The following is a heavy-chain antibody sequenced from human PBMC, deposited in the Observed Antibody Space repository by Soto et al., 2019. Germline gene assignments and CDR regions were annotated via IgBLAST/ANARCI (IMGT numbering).Heavy chain of an antibody. CDR1: GFTFSSYA. J-gene: IGHJ6*03. CDR2: ISGSGGST. V-gene: IGHV3-23*01. D-gene: IGHD3-10*01. CDR3: AKALGDYYYSYYMDV. Sequence: EVQLLESGGGLVQPGGSLRLSCAASGFTFSSYAMSWVRQAPGKGLEWVSAISGSGGSTYYADSVKGRFTISRDNSKNTVYLQMNSLRAEDTAVDYCAKALGDYYYSYYMDVWGKGTTVTVSS.